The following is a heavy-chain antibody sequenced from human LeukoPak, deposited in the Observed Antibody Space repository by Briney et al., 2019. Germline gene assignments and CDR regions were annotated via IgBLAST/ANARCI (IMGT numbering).Heavy chain of an antibody. CDR1: GFTLSSYA. V-gene: IGHV3-30*04. CDR3: ATDGSYNWNYSDY. CDR2: ISYDGSNK. J-gene: IGHJ4*02. Sequence: GGSLRLSCAASGFTLSSYAMHWVRQAPGKGLEWVAVISYDGSNKYYADSVKGRLTISRDNAKNTLYLQMNSLRAEDTAVYYCATDGSYNWNYSDYWGQGTLVTVSS. D-gene: IGHD1-20*01.